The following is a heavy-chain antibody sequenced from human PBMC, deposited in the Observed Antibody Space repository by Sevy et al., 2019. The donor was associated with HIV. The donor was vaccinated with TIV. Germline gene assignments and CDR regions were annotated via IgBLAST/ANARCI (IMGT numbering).Heavy chain of an antibody. CDR1: GFIVNTYN. V-gene: IGHV3-21*01. D-gene: IGHD3-10*01. CDR3: ARSFGSGTYWDAFDI. J-gene: IGHJ3*02. Sequence: GGSLRLSCAASGFIVNTYNMNWVRQAPGKGLEWVSSITSSSTYVYYADSVRGRFTISRDNTKNSLFLQMNSLRAEDTAVYYCARSFGSGTYWDAFDIWGRGTLVTVSS. CDR2: ITSSSTYV.